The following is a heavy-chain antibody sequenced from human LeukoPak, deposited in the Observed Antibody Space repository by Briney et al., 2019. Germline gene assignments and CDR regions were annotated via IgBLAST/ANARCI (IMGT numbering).Heavy chain of an antibody. CDR1: GFTFSSYE. J-gene: IGHJ4*02. V-gene: IGHV3-48*03. CDR3: AKAPARHAHFDY. Sequence: GGSLRLSCAASGFTFSSYEMNWVRQAPGKGLEWVSYISSSGSTIYYADSVKGRFTISRDNSKNTLYLQMNSLRAEDTAVYYCAKAPARHAHFDYWGQGTLVTVSS. D-gene: IGHD6-6*01. CDR2: ISSSGSTI.